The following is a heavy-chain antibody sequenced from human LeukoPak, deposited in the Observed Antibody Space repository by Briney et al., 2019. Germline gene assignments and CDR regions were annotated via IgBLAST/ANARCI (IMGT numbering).Heavy chain of an antibody. CDR2: IRHDNSDK. J-gene: IGHJ3*02. CDR1: GFTFSGYV. V-gene: IGHV3-30*02. CDR3: AKEGVDAFDI. Sequence: GGSLRLSCAASGFTFSGYVMHWVRQAPGKGLEWVAFIRHDNSDKFYADSVKGRFTISSDTSKNTLSLQMNSLRPEDTAVYYRAKEGVDAFDIWGQGTMVTVSS.